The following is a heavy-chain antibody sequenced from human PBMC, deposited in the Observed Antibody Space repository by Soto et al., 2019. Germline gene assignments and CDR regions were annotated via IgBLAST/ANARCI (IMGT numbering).Heavy chain of an antibody. D-gene: IGHD3-10*01. Sequence: SETLSLTCTVSGGSISSGDYYWSWIRQPPGKGLEWMGYIYYSGSTYYNPSLKSRVTISVDTSKNQFSLKLSSVTAADTAVYYCARARGWGSGSYYKGLGMDVWGQGTTVT. CDR3: ARARGWGSGSYYKGLGMDV. V-gene: IGHV4-30-4*01. CDR1: GGSISSGDYY. J-gene: IGHJ6*02. CDR2: IYYSGST.